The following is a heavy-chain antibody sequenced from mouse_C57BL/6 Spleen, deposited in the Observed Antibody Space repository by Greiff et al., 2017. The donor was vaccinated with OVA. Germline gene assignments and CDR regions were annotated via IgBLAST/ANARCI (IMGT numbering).Heavy chain of an antibody. CDR1: GYTFTDYE. V-gene: IGHV1-15*01. Sequence: VKLQESGAELVRPGASVTLSCKASGYTFTDYEMHWVKQTPVHGLEWIGAIDPETGGTAYNQKFKGKAILTADKSSSTAYMELRSLTSEDSAVYYCTRRAGHYFDYWGQGTTLTVSS. J-gene: IGHJ2*01. CDR3: TRRAGHYFDY. CDR2: IDPETGGT. D-gene: IGHD4-1*01.